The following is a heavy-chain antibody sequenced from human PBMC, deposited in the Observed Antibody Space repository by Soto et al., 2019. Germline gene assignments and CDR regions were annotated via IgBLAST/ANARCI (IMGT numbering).Heavy chain of an antibody. D-gene: IGHD6-13*01. CDR2: INPGGGST. Sequence: ASVKVSCKASGYAFTRYYMHWVRQAPGQGLEWMGIINPGGGSTSYAQKFQGRVTMTRDTSTSTVYMELSSLRSEDTAVYYCVSAAQDPGFDPWGQGTLVTVSS. J-gene: IGHJ5*02. CDR3: VSAAQDPGFDP. CDR1: GYAFTRYY. V-gene: IGHV1-46*01.